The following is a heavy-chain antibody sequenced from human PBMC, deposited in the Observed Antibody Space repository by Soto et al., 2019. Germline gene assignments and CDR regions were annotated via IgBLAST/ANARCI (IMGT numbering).Heavy chain of an antibody. D-gene: IGHD2-2*01. CDR3: ARQHHCSSTSCAPDWFDP. J-gene: IGHJ5*02. Sequence: GESLKISCQCSGYSFTSYWIGWVRQMPGKGLEWMGIIYPGDSDTRYSPSFQGQVTISADKSISTAYLQWSSLKASDTAMYYCARQHHCSSTSCAPDWFDPWGQGTLVTVSS. CDR2: IYPGDSDT. CDR1: GYSFTSYW. V-gene: IGHV5-51*01.